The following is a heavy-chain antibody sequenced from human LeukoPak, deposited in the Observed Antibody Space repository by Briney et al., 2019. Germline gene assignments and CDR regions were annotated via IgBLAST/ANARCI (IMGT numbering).Heavy chain of an antibody. J-gene: IGHJ4*02. Sequence: TGGSLRLSCAASGFTFSDYYMSWIRQAPGKGLEWVSYISSSGSTIYYADSVKGRFTISRDNAKNSLYLQMNSLRAEDTAVYYCAKGSRYFDPQWLSWWGQGTLVTVSS. CDR2: ISSSGSTI. CDR3: AKGSRYFDPQWLSW. D-gene: IGHD3-9*01. V-gene: IGHV3-11*01. CDR1: GFTFSDYY.